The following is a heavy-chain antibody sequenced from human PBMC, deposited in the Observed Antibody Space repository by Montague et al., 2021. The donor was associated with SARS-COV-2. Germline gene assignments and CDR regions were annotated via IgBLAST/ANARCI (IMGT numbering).Heavy chain of an antibody. V-gene: IGHV4-59*08. CDR3: ARNAYNHYGLDV. CDR2: IDDSGTT. Sequence: SETLSLTCSVSGGSLSTYYWSWIRQPPGKGLEWIGYIDDSGTTRXNPSLRSRATISLDPSKNQFSLDLNSVTAADTAVYYCARNAYNHYGLDVWGQGTTVTVSS. CDR1: GGSLSTYY. J-gene: IGHJ6*02.